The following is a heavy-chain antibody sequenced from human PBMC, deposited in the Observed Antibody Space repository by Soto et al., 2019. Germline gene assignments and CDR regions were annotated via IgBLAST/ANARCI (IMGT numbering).Heavy chain of an antibody. J-gene: IGHJ5*02. CDR2: IYYSGST. Sequence: SETLSLTCTVSGGSISSYYWSWIRQPPGKGLEWIGYIYYSGSTNYNPSLKSRVTISVDTSKNPFSLKLSCVTAADTAVYYCARSGHLAYYDFWSGVDWFNPWGQGTLVTVSS. CDR3: ARSGHLAYYDFWSGVDWFNP. D-gene: IGHD3-3*01. CDR1: GGSISSYY. V-gene: IGHV4-59*01.